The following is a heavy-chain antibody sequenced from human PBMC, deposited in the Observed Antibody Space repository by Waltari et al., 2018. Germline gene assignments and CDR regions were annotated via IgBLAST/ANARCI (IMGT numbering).Heavy chain of an antibody. D-gene: IGHD1-7*01. CDR1: GFTFSHDA. CDR3: AKGITGTARSYFDY. CDR2: ISGGAGGINI. J-gene: IGHJ4*02. Sequence: EVQLLESGGGLVQPGGSVRLSCAASGFTFSHDAMSGGRKGHGKGLEWVSTISGGAGGINIYYADSVKGRFTISRDNSKNTLYLQMNSLRAEDTAIYYCAKGITGTARSYFDYWGQGTLVTVSS. V-gene: IGHV3-23*01.